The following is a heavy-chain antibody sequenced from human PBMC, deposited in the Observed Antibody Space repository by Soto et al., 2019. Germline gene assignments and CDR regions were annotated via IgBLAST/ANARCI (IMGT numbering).Heavy chain of an antibody. CDR2: ISSSSSTI. D-gene: IGHD3-10*01. Sequence: GGSLRLSCAASGFTFSSYSMNWVRQAPGKGLEWVSYISSSSSTIYYADSVKGRFTISRDNSKNTLYLQVGSLRAEDMAIYYCGSTNYNPSLKSRVTISVDTSKNQFSLKLSSVTAADTAVYYCARQPARYSSSWYVSGNLQHNWFDPWGQGTLVTVSS. V-gene: IGHV3-48*01. J-gene: IGHJ5*02. CDR1: GFTFSSYS. CDR3: GSTNYNPSLKSRVTISVDTSKNQFSLKLSSVTAADTAVYYCARQPARYSSSWYVSGNLQHNWFDP.